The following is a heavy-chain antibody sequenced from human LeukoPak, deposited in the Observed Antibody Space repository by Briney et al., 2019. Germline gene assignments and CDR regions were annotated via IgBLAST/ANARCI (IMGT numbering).Heavy chain of an antibody. CDR3: PRGSSGPDY. CDR2: ISASGGST. D-gene: IGHD6-19*01. V-gene: IGHV3-23*01. CDR1: GFTVSSNY. J-gene: IGHJ4*02. Sequence: GGSLRLSCAASGFTVSSNYMNWVRQAPGEGLEWVSSISASGGSTYYADSVKGRFTISRDNSKNTLHLQMNSLRAEDTAVYYCPRGSSGPDYWGQGTLVTVSS.